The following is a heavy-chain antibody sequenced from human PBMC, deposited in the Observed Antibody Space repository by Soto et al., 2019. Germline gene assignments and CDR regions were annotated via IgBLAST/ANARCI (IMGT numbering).Heavy chain of an antibody. CDR2: INSDGSST. CDR3: ARGYSSGWFQVGAFDI. V-gene: IGHV3-74*01. J-gene: IGHJ3*02. D-gene: IGHD6-19*01. CDR1: GFTFSSYW. Sequence: PGGSLRLSCAASGFTFSSYWMHWVRQAPGKGLVWVSRINSDGSSTSYADSVKGRFTISRDNAKNTLYLQINSLRAEDTAVYYCARGYSSGWFQVGAFDIWGQGTMVTVSS.